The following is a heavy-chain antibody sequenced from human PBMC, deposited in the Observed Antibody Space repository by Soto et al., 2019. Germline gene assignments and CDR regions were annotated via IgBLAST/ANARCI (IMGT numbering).Heavy chain of an antibody. CDR1: GGSISSGDYY. D-gene: IGHD3-10*01. CDR2: IYYSGST. V-gene: IGHV4-30-4*01. Sequence: SETLSLTCTVSGGSISSGDYYWSWIRQPPGKGLEWIGYIYYSGSTYYNPSLKSRVTISVDTSKNQFSLKLSSVTAADTAVYYCARDGPSGIRKAFEYWGKGTLVTV. J-gene: IGHJ4*02. CDR3: ARDGPSGIRKAFEY.